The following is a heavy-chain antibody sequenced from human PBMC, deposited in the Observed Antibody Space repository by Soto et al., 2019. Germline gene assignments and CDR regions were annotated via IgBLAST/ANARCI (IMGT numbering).Heavy chain of an antibody. CDR2: INQYGSEK. CDR1: GFTFSDYW. J-gene: IGHJ4*02. D-gene: IGHD6-19*01. V-gene: IGHV3-7*01. Sequence: EVQLVESGGGLVQPRGSLRLSCAASGFTFSDYWMGWVRQAPGKGLEWVANINQYGSEKYYVDSVKVRFTISRDNAKNSMYRPMNSLRGDDTGVYCCVIAGSGRGGFDCGGQGNLVTVSS. CDR3: VIAGSGRGGFDC.